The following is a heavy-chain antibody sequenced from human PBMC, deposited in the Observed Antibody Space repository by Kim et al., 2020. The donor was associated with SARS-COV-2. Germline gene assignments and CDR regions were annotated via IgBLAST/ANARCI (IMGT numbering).Heavy chain of an antibody. D-gene: IGHD2-21*01. CDR3: ARDSYGAVLFYYYDGID. J-gene: IGHJ6*01. CDR2: ISSSGSSY. CDR1: GFTFSSYH. Sequence: GGSLRLSCAASGFTFSSYHMNWVRQAPGKGLEWVSCISSSGSSYYSEYAARGRCTITSDSDKKSQYQQMNRRGAETAAAYYCARDSYGAVLFYYYDGID. V-gene: IGHV3-21*01.